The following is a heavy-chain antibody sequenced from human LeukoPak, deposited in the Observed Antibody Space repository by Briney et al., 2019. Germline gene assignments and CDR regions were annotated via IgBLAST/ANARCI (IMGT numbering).Heavy chain of an antibody. CDR2: IYHSGST. V-gene: IGHV4-38-2*01. CDR3: ARLLSDDWLFPADY. Sequence: SETLSLTXAVSGYSISSGYYWGWIRQPPGKWLEWIVSIYHSGSTYYNPSLKSRVTISVDTSKNQFSLKLSSVTAADTAVYYCARLLSDDWLFPADYWGQGTLVTVSS. CDR1: GYSISSGYY. J-gene: IGHJ4*02. D-gene: IGHD3-9*01.